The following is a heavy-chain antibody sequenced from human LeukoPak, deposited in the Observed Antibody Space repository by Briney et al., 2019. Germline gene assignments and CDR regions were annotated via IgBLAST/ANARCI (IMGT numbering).Heavy chain of an antibody. V-gene: IGHV1-2*02. Sequence: ASVKVSCKASGYTFTGYYMHWVRQAPGQGLEWMGWINPNSGGTNYAQKLQGRVTMTTDTSTSTAYMELRSLRSDDTAVYYCARTSGTSAGAFDIWGQGTMVTVSS. CDR2: INPNSGGT. J-gene: IGHJ3*02. D-gene: IGHD1-26*01. CDR1: GYTFTGYY. CDR3: ARTSGTSAGAFDI.